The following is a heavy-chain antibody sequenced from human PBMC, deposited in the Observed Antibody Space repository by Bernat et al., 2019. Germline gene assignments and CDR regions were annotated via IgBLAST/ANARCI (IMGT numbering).Heavy chain of an antibody. CDR1: GGSISSSSYY. V-gene: IGHV4-39*01. J-gene: IGHJ4*02. Sequence: QLQLQESGPGLVKPSETLSLTCTVSGGSISSSSYYWGWIRQPPGKGLEWIGSIYYSGSNYYNPSLKSRVTISVDTSKNQFSLKLSSVTAADTAVYYCARVGYCSGGSCYDDDYWGQGTLVTVSS. CDR2: IYYSGSN. D-gene: IGHD2-15*01. CDR3: ARVGYCSGGSCYDDDY.